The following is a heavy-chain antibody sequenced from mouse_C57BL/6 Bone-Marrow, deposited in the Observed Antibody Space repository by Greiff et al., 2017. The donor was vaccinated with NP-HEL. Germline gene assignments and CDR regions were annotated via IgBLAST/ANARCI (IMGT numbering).Heavy chain of an antibody. V-gene: IGHV10-1*01. CDR3: VRQGYDGYYLDY. CDR1: GFSFTTYA. Sequence: EVQLVESGGGLVQPKGSLKLSCAASGFSFTTYAMNWVRQAPGKGLEWVARIRSKSNNYATYYADSLKDRFTISRDDSERMLYMQMNNLKTEDTAMYYCVRQGYDGYYLDYWGQGTTLTVSS. CDR2: IRSKSNNYAT. J-gene: IGHJ2*01. D-gene: IGHD2-3*01.